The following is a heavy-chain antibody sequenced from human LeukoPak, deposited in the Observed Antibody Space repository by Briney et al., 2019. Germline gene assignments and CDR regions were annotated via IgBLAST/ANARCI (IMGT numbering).Heavy chain of an antibody. CDR2: ISSSGSTI. V-gene: IGHV3-11*01. CDR1: GFTFSDYY. Sequence: GGSLRLSCAASGFTFSDYYMSWIRQAPGKGLEWVSYISSSGSTIYYADSVKGRFTISRDNAKNSPYLQMNSLRAEDTAVYYCARDKNDYARGWFDPWGQGTLVTVSS. D-gene: IGHD3-16*01. CDR3: ARDKNDYARGWFDP. J-gene: IGHJ5*02.